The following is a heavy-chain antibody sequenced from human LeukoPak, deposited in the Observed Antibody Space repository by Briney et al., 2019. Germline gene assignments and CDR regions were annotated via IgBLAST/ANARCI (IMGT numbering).Heavy chain of an antibody. D-gene: IGHD3-22*01. CDR2: ISYDGSNK. V-gene: IGHV3-30*18. J-gene: IGHJ4*02. Sequence: GRSLRFSCAASGFTFSSYGIHWVRQAPGKGLEWVAIISYDGSNKYYADSVKGRFTISRDNSKNTLYLQMNSLRAEDTAMYYCAKDGIVVSYFDYWGQGTLVTVSS. CDR1: GFTFSSYG. CDR3: AKDGIVVSYFDY.